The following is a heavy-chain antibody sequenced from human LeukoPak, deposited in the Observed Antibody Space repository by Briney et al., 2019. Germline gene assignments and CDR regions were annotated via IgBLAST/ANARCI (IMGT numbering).Heavy chain of an antibody. Sequence: PGGSLRLSCAAPGLITDDYAIHWVRQAPGKGLEWVSLISGDGGSTFYADSVRGRFTISRDNSKNSLSLQMSSLRSEDTALYFCVRESERSGWFDHWGRGTLVTVSS. CDR1: GLITDDYA. D-gene: IGHD1-26*01. CDR2: ISGDGGST. CDR3: VRESERSGWFDH. V-gene: IGHV3-43*02. J-gene: IGHJ5*02.